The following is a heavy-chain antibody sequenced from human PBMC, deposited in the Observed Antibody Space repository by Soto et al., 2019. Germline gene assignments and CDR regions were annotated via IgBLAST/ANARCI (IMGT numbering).Heavy chain of an antibody. CDR2: VYHSGST. CDR3: AIGYMDWFDP. V-gene: IGHV4-59*08. CDR1: GDSTSYYY. D-gene: IGHD2-2*02. J-gene: IGHJ5*02. Sequence: TLSLTCTVSGDSTSYYYWSWIRVAPGKGLEWIGSVYHSGSTNYNPSLKSRVTILRDSSKAQFSLKLNSATAADTAVYYCAIGYMDWFDPWGQGTLVTVSS.